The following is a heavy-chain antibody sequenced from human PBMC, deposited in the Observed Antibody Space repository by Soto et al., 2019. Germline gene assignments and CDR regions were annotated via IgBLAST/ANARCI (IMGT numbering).Heavy chain of an antibody. CDR3: ARDPKTSGGQHWAFNYFDS. CDR2: ISYDGTNK. V-gene: IGHV3-30-3*01. J-gene: IGHJ4*02. D-gene: IGHD7-27*01. CDR1: GFSFSISP. Sequence: GSLRLSCAASGFSFSISPMHWVRQAPGKGPEWVALISYDGTNKFYADSVKGRFTISRDNSKSTLYLQVDSLRPEDAAVYYCARDPKTSGGQHWAFNYFDSWGQGTLVTVSS.